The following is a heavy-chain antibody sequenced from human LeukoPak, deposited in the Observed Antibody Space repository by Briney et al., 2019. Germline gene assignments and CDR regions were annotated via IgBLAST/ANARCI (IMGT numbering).Heavy chain of an antibody. Sequence: PGGSLRLSCAASGFSFSMYSMAWVRQAPGQGLEWVSVINDRGGYIQDADSVKGRFTISRDNYQNTLFLQMNSLRAEDTAVYYCVRERDRGIDVADDFDYWGQGTLVTVSS. D-gene: IGHD6-19*01. CDR2: INDRGGYI. CDR1: GFSFSMYS. V-gene: IGHV3-23*01. J-gene: IGHJ4*02. CDR3: VRERDRGIDVADDFDY.